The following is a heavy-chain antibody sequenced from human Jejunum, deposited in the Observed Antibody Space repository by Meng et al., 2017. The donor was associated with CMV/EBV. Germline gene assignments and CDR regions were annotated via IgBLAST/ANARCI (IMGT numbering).Heavy chain of an antibody. CDR2: ISDTGSST. J-gene: IGHJ4*02. CDR3: AKDRLTIAFLDY. Sequence: ASGFTFSSYGMSWVRPVPGKGLEWVSGISDTGSSTYYADSVKGRFTISRDNSKNTLYLQMNSLRAEDTAVYYCAKDRLTIAFLDYWGQGTQVTVSS. V-gene: IGHV3-23*01. D-gene: IGHD3-10*01. CDR1: GFTFSSYG.